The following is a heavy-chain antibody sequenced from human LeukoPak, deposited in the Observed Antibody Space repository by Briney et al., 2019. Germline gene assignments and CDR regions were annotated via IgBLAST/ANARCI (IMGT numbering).Heavy chain of an antibody. CDR2: IYYSGST. Sequence: LETPSLSRTLPLGSPSSYYWCSIWEPPGKGLEWIGYIYYSGSTNYNPPLTRRIPISVDTSKDQFSLKQTSVTAADTAVYYCARGMYYDMLTGLPNWFDPWGQGTLVTVSS. CDR3: ARGMYYDMLTGLPNWFDP. V-gene: IGHV4-59*08. CDR1: LGSPSSYY. D-gene: IGHD3-9*01. J-gene: IGHJ5*02.